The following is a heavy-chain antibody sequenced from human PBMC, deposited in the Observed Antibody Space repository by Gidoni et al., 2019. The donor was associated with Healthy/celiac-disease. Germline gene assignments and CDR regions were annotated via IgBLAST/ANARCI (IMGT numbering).Heavy chain of an antibody. J-gene: IGHJ4*02. CDR3: ARTPFSSGWYWGYYFDY. CDR1: GFTVSSNS. CDR2: IYSGGST. D-gene: IGHD6-19*01. Sequence: EVQLVESGGGLVQPGGSLGLSCAASGFTVSSNSMSWVRQAPGKGLEWVSVIYSGGSTYYADSVKGRFTISRDNSKNTLYLQMNSLRAEDTAVYYCARTPFSSGWYWGYYFDYWGQGTLVTVSS. V-gene: IGHV3-66*02.